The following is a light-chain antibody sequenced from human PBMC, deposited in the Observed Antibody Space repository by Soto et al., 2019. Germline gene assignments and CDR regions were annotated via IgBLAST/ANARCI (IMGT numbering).Light chain of an antibody. V-gene: IGKV3-20*01. Sequence: EIVLTQSPGTLSLSPGERATLSCRASQSVNSSYLAWYQQIPGQAPRLLIYVASSRATGIPDRFSGSGSGTDFTLTISRLETEDFAVYYCQQYATSPPTFGGGTKVEIK. CDR2: VAS. CDR1: QSVNSSY. J-gene: IGKJ4*01. CDR3: QQYATSPPT.